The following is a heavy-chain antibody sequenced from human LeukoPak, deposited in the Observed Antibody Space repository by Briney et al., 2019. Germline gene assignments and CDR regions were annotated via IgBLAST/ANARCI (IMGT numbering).Heavy chain of an antibody. CDR3: AKDREAVAGIFDY. D-gene: IGHD6-19*01. CDR2: ISDSGGST. J-gene: IGHJ4*02. V-gene: IGHV3-23*01. Sequence: GSLRLSPAASGFTFSSYVMSWVRQAPGKGLEWVSGISDSGGSTYYADSVKGRFTISRDNSKNTLYLQMNSLRAEDTALYYCAKDREAVAGIFDYWGQGTLVTVSS. CDR1: GFTFSSYV.